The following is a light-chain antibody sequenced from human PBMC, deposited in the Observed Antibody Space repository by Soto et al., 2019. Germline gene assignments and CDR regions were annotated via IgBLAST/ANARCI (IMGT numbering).Light chain of an antibody. CDR2: QDS. CDR3: QAWDSSTAAYV. J-gene: IGLJ1*01. V-gene: IGLV3-1*01. Sequence: SSELTQPPSVSVSPGQTASITCSGDKLGDKYACWYQQKPGQSPVLVIYQDSKRPSGIPERFSGSNSENTATLTISGTQAMDEADYYCQAWDSSTAAYVFGTGTKLTVL. CDR1: KLGDKY.